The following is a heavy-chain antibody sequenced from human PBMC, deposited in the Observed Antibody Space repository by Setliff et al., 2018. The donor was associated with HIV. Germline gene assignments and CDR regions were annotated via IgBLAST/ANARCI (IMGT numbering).Heavy chain of an antibody. Sequence: SVKVSCKASGSTFTSYAINWVRQAPGQGLEWMGGIIPIFSTSNYAQRFQGRVTITADESTSTAYMELKSLRSEDTAVYYCARGRRVVPAAESNWFDPWGQGTLVTVSS. CDR1: GSTFTSYA. CDR2: IIPIFSTS. J-gene: IGHJ5*02. D-gene: IGHD2-2*01. V-gene: IGHV1-69*13. CDR3: ARGRRVVPAAESNWFDP.